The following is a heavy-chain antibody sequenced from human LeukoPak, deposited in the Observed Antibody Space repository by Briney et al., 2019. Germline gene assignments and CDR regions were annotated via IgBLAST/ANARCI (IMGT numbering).Heavy chain of an antibody. CDR1: GGSLSSSSYY. D-gene: IGHD3-10*01. J-gene: IGHJ4*02. V-gene: IGHV4-39*01. CDR2: IYYREST. Sequence: PSETLSLTRTVSGGSLSSSSYYWGWISQPPGKGLEWLESIYYRESTYYNPSLESRVPISVDTSKNQFSLTLSPVTAADTAVDYCGRRSVRPNSPFDYWGQGTLVTVSS. CDR3: GRRSVRPNSPFDY.